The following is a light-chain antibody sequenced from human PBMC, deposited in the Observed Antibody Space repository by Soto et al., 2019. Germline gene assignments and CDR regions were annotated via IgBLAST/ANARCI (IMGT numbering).Light chain of an antibody. J-gene: IGKJ5*01. V-gene: IGKV3-20*01. CDR1: QTVSGSK. CDR2: DAS. CDR3: QQYGSSPIT. Sequence: EIVLTQSPGTLSLSPGERATLSCRASQTVSGSKLGWYKQKPGQAPRLLIYDASGRVTGIPDRFSGSGSGTDFTLTISRLEPEDFAVYYCQQYGSSPITFGQGTRLEIK.